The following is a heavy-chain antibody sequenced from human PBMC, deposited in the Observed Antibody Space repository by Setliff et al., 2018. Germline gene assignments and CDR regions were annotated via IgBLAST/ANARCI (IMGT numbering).Heavy chain of an antibody. D-gene: IGHD2-15*01. CDR3: ARTRYGLGGRPY. V-gene: IGHV4-59*01. CDR1: GDSISGDY. J-gene: IGHJ4*02. CDR2: IHYSGST. Sequence: PSETLSLTCTVSGDSISGDYWSWIRQPPGKGLEWIGFIHYSGSTNYNPSLKSRVTISLDTPKNQFSLRLGSVTAADTAVYYCARTRYGLGGRPYWGQGTLVTVSS.